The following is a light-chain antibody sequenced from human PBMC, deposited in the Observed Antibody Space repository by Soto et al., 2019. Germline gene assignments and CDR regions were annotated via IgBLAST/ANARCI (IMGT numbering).Light chain of an antibody. J-gene: IGKJ5*01. CDR2: DAS. Sequence: IVLTQSPATLSLSPVEGATLSCSTSQSVSSYLAWYQQKPGQAPRLLIYDASNRATGIPARFSGSGSGTDFSLTISSLEPEDFAVYYCQQRSNWPFITFGQGTRLEIK. V-gene: IGKV3-11*01. CDR1: QSVSSY. CDR3: QQRSNWPFIT.